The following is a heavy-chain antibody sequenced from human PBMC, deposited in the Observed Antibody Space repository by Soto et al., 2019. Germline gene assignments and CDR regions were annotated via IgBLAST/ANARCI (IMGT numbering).Heavy chain of an antibody. D-gene: IGHD6-13*01. CDR2: VRKIAYGETT. V-gene: IGHV3-49*03. CDR3: ARYTYTSRYSYYGMDV. Sequence: PGGSLRLSCTTSGFTFGDYAMSWFRLAPGKGLEWVGIVRKIAYGETTEYAASVRGRFTISRDNSKSIAYLQMNSLTSEDTAIYYCARYTYTSRYSYYGMDVWGHGTTVTVSS. CDR1: GFTFGDYA. J-gene: IGHJ6*02.